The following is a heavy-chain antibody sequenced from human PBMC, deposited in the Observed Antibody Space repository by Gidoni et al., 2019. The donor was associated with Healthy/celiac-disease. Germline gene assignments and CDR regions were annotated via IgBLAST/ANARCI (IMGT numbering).Heavy chain of an antibody. D-gene: IGHD3-3*01. Sequence: QVQLVESGGGVVQPGRSLRLSCAASGFTFSSYGLLLARQAPGKGLEWVAVIWYDGSNKYYADSGKGRFTISRDNSKNALYLQMNSLRAEDTAVYYCARDRKGGDGVLRFLEWPRPHVGMDVWGQGTTVTVSS. CDR3: ARDRKGGDGVLRFLEWPRPHVGMDV. CDR2: IWYDGSNK. J-gene: IGHJ6*01. CDR1: GFTFSSYG. V-gene: IGHV3-33*01.